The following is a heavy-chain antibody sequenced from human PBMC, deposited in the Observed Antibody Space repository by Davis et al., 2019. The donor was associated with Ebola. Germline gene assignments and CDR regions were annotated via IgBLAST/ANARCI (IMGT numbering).Heavy chain of an antibody. Sequence: PGGSLRLSCAASGFTFSNAWMSWVRQAPGKGLEWVGRIKSKTDGGTTDYAAPVKGRFTISRDDSKNTLYLQMNSLKTEDTAVYYCTTDSDYYDTDAFDIWGQGTMVTVSS. CDR2: IKSKTDGGTT. D-gene: IGHD3-22*01. CDR1: GFTFSNAW. CDR3: TTDSDYYDTDAFDI. J-gene: IGHJ3*02. V-gene: IGHV3-15*01.